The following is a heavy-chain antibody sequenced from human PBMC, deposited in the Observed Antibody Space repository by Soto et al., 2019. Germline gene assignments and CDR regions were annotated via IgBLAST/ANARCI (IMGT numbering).Heavy chain of an antibody. CDR3: AREPPSGSYYVHY. V-gene: IGHV3-33*01. J-gene: IGHJ4*02. CDR1: GFTFSSYG. Sequence: PGGSLSLSCAASGFTFSSYGMHWVRQAPGKGLEWVAVIWYDGSNKYYADSVKGRFTISRDNSKNTLYLQMNSLRAEDTAVYYCAREPPSGSYYVHYWGQGTLVTVSS. D-gene: IGHD1-26*01. CDR2: IWYDGSNK.